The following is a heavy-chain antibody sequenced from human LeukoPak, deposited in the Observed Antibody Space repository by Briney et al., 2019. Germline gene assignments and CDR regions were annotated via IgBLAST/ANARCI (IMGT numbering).Heavy chain of an antibody. D-gene: IGHD3-10*01. CDR3: AREGPYGSGSYYRPNFDY. CDR2: INHSGST. V-gene: IGHV4-34*01. J-gene: IGHJ4*02. CDR1: GGSFSGYY. Sequence: SETLSLTCAVYGGSFSGYYWNWIRQPPGKGLEWIGEINHSGSTNYNPSLKSRVTISVDTSKNQFSLKLSSVTAADTAVYYCAREGPYGSGSYYRPNFDYWGQGTLVTLSS.